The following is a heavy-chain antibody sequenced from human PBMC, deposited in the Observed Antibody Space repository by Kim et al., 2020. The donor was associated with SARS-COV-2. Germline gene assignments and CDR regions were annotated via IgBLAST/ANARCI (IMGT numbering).Heavy chain of an antibody. D-gene: IGHD3-10*01. J-gene: IGHJ4*02. CDR2: INQDGSDN. Sequence: GGSLRLSCAASGFIFSNYYMGWVRQAPGKGLEWVGNINQDGSDNHCVDSVKGRFTLSRDNAQNSLYLQMNSLRAEDTAVYYCARSDKYTSGTHFTVYWGQGTLVTVSS. CDR1: GFIFSNYY. CDR3: ARSDKYTSGTHFTVY. V-gene: IGHV3-7*03.